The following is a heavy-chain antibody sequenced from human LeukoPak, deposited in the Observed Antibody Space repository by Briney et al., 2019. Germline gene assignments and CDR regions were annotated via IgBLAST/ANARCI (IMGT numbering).Heavy chain of an antibody. V-gene: IGHV3-30*02. J-gene: IGHJ3*02. Sequence: GGSLRLSCAASGFTFSSYGMHWVRQAPGKGLEWVAFIRYDGSNKYYADSVKGRFTISKDNSKNTLYLQMNSLRAEDTAVYYCAKMRGPPDAFDIWGQGTMVTVSS. CDR2: IRYDGSNK. CDR3: AKMRGPPDAFDI. CDR1: GFTFSSYG.